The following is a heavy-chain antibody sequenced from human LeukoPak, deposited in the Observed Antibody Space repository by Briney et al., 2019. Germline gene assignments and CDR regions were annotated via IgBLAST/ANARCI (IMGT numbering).Heavy chain of an antibody. CDR2: ISSSGSTI. D-gene: IGHD1-26*01. CDR1: GFTFSSYE. CDR3: ARDEGVGATIIYNDY. Sequence: GGSLRLSCAASGFTFSSYEMDWVRQAPGKGLEGVSYISSSGSTIYYADSVKGRFTISRDNAKNSLYLQMNSLRAEDTAVYYCARDEGVGATIIYNDYWGQGTLVTVSS. V-gene: IGHV3-48*03. J-gene: IGHJ4*02.